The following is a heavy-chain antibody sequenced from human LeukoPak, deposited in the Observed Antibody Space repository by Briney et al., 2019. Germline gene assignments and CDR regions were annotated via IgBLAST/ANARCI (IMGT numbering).Heavy chain of an antibody. J-gene: IGHJ4*02. Sequence: PGGSLRLSCAASGFTFSSYWMSWVRQAPGKGLEWVSVMYSGGSTNYADSVKGRFTISRDNSKNTLYLQMNSLRAEDTAVYYCARNLAGTLDYWGQGTLVTVSS. CDR2: MYSGGST. V-gene: IGHV3-66*01. CDR1: GFTFSSYW. D-gene: IGHD6-19*01. CDR3: ARNLAGTLDY.